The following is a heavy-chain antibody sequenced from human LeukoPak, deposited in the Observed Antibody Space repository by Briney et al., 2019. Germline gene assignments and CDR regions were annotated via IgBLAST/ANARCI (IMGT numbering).Heavy chain of an antibody. Sequence: GESLKISCKGSGYSFTSYWIGWVRQMPGKGLEWMGIIYPGDSDTRYSPSFQGQVTISADKSISTAYLQRSSLKASDTAMYYCARHDGAYYSLPGGFDPWGQGTLVTVSS. CDR1: GYSFTSYW. J-gene: IGHJ5*02. V-gene: IGHV5-51*01. CDR3: ARHDGAYYSLPGGFDP. CDR2: IYPGDSDT. D-gene: IGHD3-10*01.